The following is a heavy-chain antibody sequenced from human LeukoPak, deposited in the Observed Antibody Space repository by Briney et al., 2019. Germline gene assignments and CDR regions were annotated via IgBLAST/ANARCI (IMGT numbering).Heavy chain of an antibody. V-gene: IGHV3-7*01. CDR2: IKQDGSEK. CDR3: ARDKLMWSDAFDI. D-gene: IGHD2-21*01. Sequence: RPGGSLRLSCAASGFTFSSYWMSGVRQAPGKGLEWVANIKQDGSEKYYVDSVKGRFTISRDNAKNSLYLQMNSLRAEDTAVYYCARDKLMWSDAFDIWGQGTMVTVSS. CDR1: GFTFSSYW. J-gene: IGHJ3*02.